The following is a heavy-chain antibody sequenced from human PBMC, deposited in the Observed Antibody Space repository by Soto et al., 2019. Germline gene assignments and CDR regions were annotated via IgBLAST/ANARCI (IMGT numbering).Heavy chain of an antibody. CDR2: IYYSGST. V-gene: IGHV4-39*01. Sequence: QLQLQESGPGLVKPSETLSLTCTVSGGSISSSSYYWGWIRQPPGKGLEWIGSIYYSGSTYYNPSLKSRFTISVDTSKNRYSLKLSSVTAADTAVYYCARRARPMGCSGGSCYDPSFDYWGQGTLVTVSS. CDR3: ARRARPMGCSGGSCYDPSFDY. CDR1: GGSISSSSYY. J-gene: IGHJ4*02. D-gene: IGHD2-15*01.